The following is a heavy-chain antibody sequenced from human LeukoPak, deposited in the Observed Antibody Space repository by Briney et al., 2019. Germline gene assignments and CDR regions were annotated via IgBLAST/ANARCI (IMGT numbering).Heavy chain of an antibody. CDR3: ARGDTISQDYYFDY. D-gene: IGHD3-3*01. J-gene: IGHJ4*02. CDR2: IIPIFGTA. CDR1: GGTFSSYA. Sequence: SSVKVSCKASGGTFSSYAISWVRQAPGQGLEWMGGIIPIFGTANYAQKFQGRVTITADESTSTDYLELSSLRAEDTAVYYCARGDTISQDYYFDYWGQGTLVTVSS. V-gene: IGHV1-69*01.